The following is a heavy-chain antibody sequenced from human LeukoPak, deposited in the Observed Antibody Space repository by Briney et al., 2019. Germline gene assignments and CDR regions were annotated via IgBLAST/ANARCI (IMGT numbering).Heavy chain of an antibody. CDR3: AKDDYYDSSGDPNWFDP. D-gene: IGHD3-22*01. Sequence: GGTLRLSCAASGFTFSRYGLNWVRQAPGKGLDWVSTIGGSAGSTYYADSVKGRFTISRDNSRNTLYLQMNSLRAEDTAVYFCAKDDYYDSSGDPNWFDPWGQGTLVTVSS. J-gene: IGHJ5*02. CDR2: IGGSAGST. CDR1: GFTFSRYG. V-gene: IGHV3-23*01.